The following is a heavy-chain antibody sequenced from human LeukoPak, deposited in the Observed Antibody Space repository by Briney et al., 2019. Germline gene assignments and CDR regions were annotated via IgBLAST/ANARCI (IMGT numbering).Heavy chain of an antibody. Sequence: GESLKISWKGSGYNFATDWIGGVRQLPGKGLEWVGIILPADSDTRYNPCFQGQVNISSDKSITNGSLQWSSLKASDTAMYYWARHKSGDSYGEWG. J-gene: IGHJ6*01. CDR3: ARHKSGDSYGE. V-gene: IGHV5-51*01. CDR2: ILPADSDT. D-gene: IGHD5-18*01. CDR1: GYNFATDW.